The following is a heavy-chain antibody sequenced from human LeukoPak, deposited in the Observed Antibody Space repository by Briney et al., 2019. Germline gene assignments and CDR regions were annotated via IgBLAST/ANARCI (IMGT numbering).Heavy chain of an antibody. CDR2: IKQDGSEK. V-gene: IGHV3-7*01. Sequence: PGGSLRLSCAASGFTFSSYWMSWVRQAPGKGLEWVANIKQDGSEKYYVDSVKGRFTISRDNAKNSLYLQMNSLRAEDTAVYYCARDATIFWIRSMDVWGQGTTVTVSS. J-gene: IGHJ6*02. CDR1: GFTFSSYW. D-gene: IGHD3-9*01. CDR3: ARDATIFWIRSMDV.